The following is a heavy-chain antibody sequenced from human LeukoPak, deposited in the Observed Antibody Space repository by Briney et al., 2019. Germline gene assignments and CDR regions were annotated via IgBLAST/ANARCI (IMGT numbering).Heavy chain of an antibody. J-gene: IGHJ4*02. CDR3: ARTGGFGPPGEFDY. CDR2: IYYSGST. Sequence: SETLSLTCTVSGGSISSHYWSWSRHPPGNGLELIGYIYYSGSTNYNPSLKSRVTISVDTSKNQFSLKLSSVTAADTAVYYCARTGGFGPPGEFDYWGQGTLVTVSS. V-gene: IGHV4-59*11. CDR1: GGSISSHY. D-gene: IGHD3-16*01.